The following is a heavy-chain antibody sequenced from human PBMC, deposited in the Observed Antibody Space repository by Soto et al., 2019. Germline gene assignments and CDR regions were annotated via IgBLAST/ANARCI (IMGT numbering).Heavy chain of an antibody. CDR3: AREAGYSISWYEVFAY. CDR1: GYTFTSYG. Sequence: QVQLVQSGAEVKKAGASVKVSCKASGYTFTSYGISWVRQAPGQGLEWMGWISAYNGNTNYAQKLQGRVTMTTDTSTSIAYMELRSRRSDDTAVYYCAREAGYSISWYEVFAYWGQGTLVTVSS. V-gene: IGHV1-18*01. CDR2: ISAYNGNT. D-gene: IGHD6-13*01. J-gene: IGHJ4*02.